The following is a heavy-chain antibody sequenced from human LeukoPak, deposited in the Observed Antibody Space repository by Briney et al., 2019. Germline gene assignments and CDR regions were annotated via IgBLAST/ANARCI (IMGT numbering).Heavy chain of an antibody. V-gene: IGHV3-30-3*01. Sequence: GGSLRLSCAASGFTFSSYAMHWVRQAPGKGLEWVAVISYDGSNKYYADSVKGRFTISRDNSKNTLYLQMNSLRAEDTAVYYCAREDTAMVKGVDYWGQGTLVTVSS. J-gene: IGHJ4*02. CDR3: AREDTAMVKGVDY. CDR1: GFTFSSYA. CDR2: ISYDGSNK. D-gene: IGHD5-18*01.